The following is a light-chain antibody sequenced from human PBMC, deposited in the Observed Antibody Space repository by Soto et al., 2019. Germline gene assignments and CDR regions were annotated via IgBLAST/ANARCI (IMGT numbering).Light chain of an antibody. CDR3: QQLKSYPIT. CDR1: QGLSSY. V-gene: IGKV1-9*01. Sequence: EMQLTVSPSGLSASVGERVTITCRASQGLSSYLAWYQQKPGKAPNLLIYAAFTLQSGVPSRFSGSGSGTEFTLTISSLQPEDFATYYCQQLKSYPITFGQGTRLEI. CDR2: AAF. J-gene: IGKJ5*01.